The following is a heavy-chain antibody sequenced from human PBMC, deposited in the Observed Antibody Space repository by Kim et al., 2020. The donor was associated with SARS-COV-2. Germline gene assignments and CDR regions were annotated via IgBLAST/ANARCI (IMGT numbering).Heavy chain of an antibody. J-gene: IGHJ3*01. V-gene: IGHV4-39*07. CDR1: GSPFGSSYLY. CDR2: VFFRGDT. D-gene: IGHD4-17*01. Sequence: SETLSLTCSVSGSPFGSSYLYWGWLRQSPGRGLEWIGSVFFRGDTYYSPSLKSRAFISVDAPKSQFSLRLTAVTAADTGIYFCARTTVLTIGGFDVWGQGTMVTVS. CDR3: ARTTVLTIGGFDV.